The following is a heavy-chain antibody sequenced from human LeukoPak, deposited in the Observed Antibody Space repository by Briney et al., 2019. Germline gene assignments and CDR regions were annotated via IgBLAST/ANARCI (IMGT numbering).Heavy chain of an antibody. CDR1: GFTFSSYD. Sequence: PGGSLRLSCAASGFTFSSYDIHWVRQATGKGLEWVSGTGTAGEIYYPGSVTGRFTISRENAKNSLYLQMNSLRAGDTAVYYCARASYSSTWYSRYFDLWGRGTLVTVSS. CDR2: TGTAGEI. D-gene: IGHD6-13*01. J-gene: IGHJ2*01. CDR3: ARASYSSTWYSRYFDL. V-gene: IGHV3-13*01.